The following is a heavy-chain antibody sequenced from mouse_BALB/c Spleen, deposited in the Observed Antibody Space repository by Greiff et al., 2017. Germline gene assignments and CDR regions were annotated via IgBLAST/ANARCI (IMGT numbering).Heavy chain of an antibody. D-gene: IGHD1-1*01. Sequence: EVKLMESGGGLVQPGGSRKLSCAASGFTFSSFGMHWVRQAPEKGLEWVAYISSGSSTIYYADTVKGRFTISRDNPKNTLFLQMTSLRSEDTAMYYCATTVVATNWGQGTLVTVSA. CDR1: GFTFSSFG. CDR2: ISSGSSTI. V-gene: IGHV5-17*02. J-gene: IGHJ3*01. CDR3: ATTVVATN.